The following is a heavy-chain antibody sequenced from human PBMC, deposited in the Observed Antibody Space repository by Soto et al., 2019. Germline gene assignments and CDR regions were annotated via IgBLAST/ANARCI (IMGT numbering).Heavy chain of an antibody. CDR3: ASPTERNDFWSGYWDAFDI. Sequence: PSETLSLTCTVSGGSISSSSYYWGWIRQPPGKGLEWIGSIYYSGSTYYNPSLKSRVTISVDTSKNQFSLKLSSVTAADTAVYYCASPTERNDFWSGYWDAFDIWGHGTMVTVSS. V-gene: IGHV4-39*01. D-gene: IGHD3-3*01. J-gene: IGHJ3*02. CDR1: GGSISSSSYY. CDR2: IYYSGST.